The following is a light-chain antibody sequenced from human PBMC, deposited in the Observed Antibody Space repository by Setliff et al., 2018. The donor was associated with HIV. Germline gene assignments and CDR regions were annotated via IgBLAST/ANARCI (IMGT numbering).Light chain of an antibody. Sequence: QSVLTQPPSASGTPGQRVTISCSGSSSNIGTIAVYWYQQLPGTAPKLLLYSNNHRPSGVPDRFSGSKSGTSASLATSGLQSEDEADYYCCSYAGSSLYVFGTGTKVTVL. J-gene: IGLJ1*01. CDR3: CSYAGSSLYV. CDR1: SSNIGTIA. CDR2: SNN. V-gene: IGLV1-44*01.